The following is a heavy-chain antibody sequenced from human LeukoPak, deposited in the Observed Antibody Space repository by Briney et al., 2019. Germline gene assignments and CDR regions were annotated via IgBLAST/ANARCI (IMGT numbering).Heavy chain of an antibody. D-gene: IGHD2-15*01. J-gene: IGHJ4*02. V-gene: IGHV3-23*01. Sequence: GGSLRLSCTASGFTFSSYAMSWVRQAPGKGLEWVSAISGSGGSTYYADSVKGRFTISRDNSKNTLYLQMNSLRAEDTAVYYCAKVPHCSGGSCYDYWGQGTLVTVSS. CDR2: ISGSGGST. CDR3: AKVPHCSGGSCYDY. CDR1: GFTFSSYA.